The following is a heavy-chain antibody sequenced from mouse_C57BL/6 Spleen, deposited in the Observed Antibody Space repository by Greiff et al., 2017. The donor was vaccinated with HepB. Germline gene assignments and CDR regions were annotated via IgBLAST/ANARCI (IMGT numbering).Heavy chain of an antibody. J-gene: IGHJ1*03. CDR2: INPSSGYT. CDR1: GYTFTSYW. Sequence: VQRVESGAELAKPGASVKLSCKASGYTFTSYWMHWVKQRPGQGLEWIGYINPSSGYTKYNQKFKDKATLTADKSSSTAYMQLSSLTYEDSAVYYCAKDWYFDVWGTGTTVTVSS. V-gene: IGHV1-7*01. CDR3: AKDWYFDV.